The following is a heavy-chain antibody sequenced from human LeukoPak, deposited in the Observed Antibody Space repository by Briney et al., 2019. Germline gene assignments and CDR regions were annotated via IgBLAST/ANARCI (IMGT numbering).Heavy chain of an antibody. D-gene: IGHD2-2*01. CDR3: AKVLGYCSSTSCYAFDY. J-gene: IGHJ4*02. Sequence: GGSLRLSCAASGFTFSSYAMSWVRQAPGKGLEWVSAISGSGGSTYYADSVKGRFTISRDNSKNTLYLQINSLRAEDTAVYYCAKVLGYCSSTSCYAFDYWGQGTLVTVSS. CDR1: GFTFSSYA. V-gene: IGHV3-23*01. CDR2: ISGSGGST.